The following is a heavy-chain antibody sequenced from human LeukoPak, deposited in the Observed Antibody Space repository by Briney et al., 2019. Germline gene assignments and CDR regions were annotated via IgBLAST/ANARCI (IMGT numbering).Heavy chain of an antibody. Sequence: PGGSLRLSCAASGFTFSDYYMSWIRQAPGKGLEWVASIKQDASEKYYVDSVRGRFTVSRDNAENSVYLQMNSLGLEDTALYYCARAEGRYTGAFSWGQGTAVTVS. CDR3: ARAEGRYTGAFS. D-gene: IGHD1-26*01. CDR1: GFTFSDYY. CDR2: IKQDASEK. J-gene: IGHJ4*02. V-gene: IGHV3-7*01.